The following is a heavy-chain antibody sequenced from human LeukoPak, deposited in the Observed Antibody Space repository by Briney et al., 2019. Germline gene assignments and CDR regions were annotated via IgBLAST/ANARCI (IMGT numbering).Heavy chain of an antibody. V-gene: IGHV3-7*01. J-gene: IGHJ4*02. CDR3: ARLLKFEESGHRPSDH. Sequence: GGSLRLSCAASGFTFSSYWMSWVRQAPGKGLEWVANIKQDGSEKYYVDSVKGRFTISRDNAKNSLDLQMNSLRAEDTAVYYCARLLKFEESGHRPSDHWGQGTLVTVSS. CDR1: GFTFSSYW. CDR2: IKQDGSEK. D-gene: IGHD2-15*01.